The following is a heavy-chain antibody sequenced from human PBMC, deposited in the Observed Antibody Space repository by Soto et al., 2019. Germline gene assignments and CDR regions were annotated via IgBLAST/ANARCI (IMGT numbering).Heavy chain of an antibody. V-gene: IGHV3-7*03. CDR3: ARSTGYSYGYGSMDY. CDR1: GFTFSSYW. CDR2: IKQDGSEK. Sequence: EVQLVESGGGLVKPGGSLRLSCAASGFTFSSYWMSWVRQAPGKGLEWVANIKQDGSEKYYVDSVKGRFTISRDNAKNSLYLQMNSLRAEDTAVYYCARSTGYSYGYGSMDYWGQGTLVTVSS. D-gene: IGHD5-18*01. J-gene: IGHJ4*02.